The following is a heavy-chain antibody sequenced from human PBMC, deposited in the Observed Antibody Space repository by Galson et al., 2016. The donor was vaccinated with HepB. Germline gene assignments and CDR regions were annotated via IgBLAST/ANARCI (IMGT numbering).Heavy chain of an antibody. J-gene: IGHJ4*02. V-gene: IGHV3-23*01. CDR3: ARWASQSGDYRALDY. CDR1: GFTFSTYA. Sequence: SLRLSCAASGFTFSTYAMDWVRQAPGKGPEWVSAINGNADRTYYTDSVKGRFTISRDNSKSTLYLQMNGLRAEDTAVYSCARWASQSGDYRALDYWGRGTLVTVSS. CDR2: INGNADRT. D-gene: IGHD3-16*02.